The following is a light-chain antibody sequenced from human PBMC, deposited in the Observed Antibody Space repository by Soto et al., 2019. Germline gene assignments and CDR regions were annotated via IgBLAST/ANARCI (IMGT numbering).Light chain of an antibody. CDR3: QQRSNWTPVYT. V-gene: IGKV3-11*01. CDR1: QSVSSY. CDR2: DAS. J-gene: IGKJ2*01. Sequence: EIVLTQSPATLSLSPGERATLSCRASQSVSSYLAWYQQKPGQAPRLLIYDASNRATGTPARFSGSGSGTDFTLTISSLEPEDFAVYYCQQRSNWTPVYTFGQGTKLEIK.